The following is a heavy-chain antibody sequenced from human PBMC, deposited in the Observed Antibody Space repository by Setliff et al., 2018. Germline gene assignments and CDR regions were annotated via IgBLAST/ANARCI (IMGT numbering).Heavy chain of an antibody. CDR3: ARDLNRWFGEFAFDI. CDR1: AKTFTAYY. J-gene: IGHJ3*02. V-gene: IGHV1-2*02. CDR2: INPNSGGT. Sequence: ASVKVSCKASAKTFTAYYVHWVRQAPGQGLEWMGWINPNSGGTNYAQKFKGRVTMAWDTSISTAYMDLSRLTSDDTATYYCARDLNRWFGEFAFDIWGQGTMVTVSS. D-gene: IGHD3-10*01.